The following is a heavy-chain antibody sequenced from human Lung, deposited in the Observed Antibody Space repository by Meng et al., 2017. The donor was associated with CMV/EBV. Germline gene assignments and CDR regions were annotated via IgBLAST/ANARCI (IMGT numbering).Heavy chain of an antibody. Sequence: QGQVGESGPAPVNPSDTLSLTCAVSGDSITNHNWWAWVRQPPGKGLEWIGEIPHRGSSAYNPSLKSRVSMSIDKSKNQFSLKLTSVTAADTAVYHCLRRSGGSVWGQGTLVTVSS. J-gene: IGHJ1*01. D-gene: IGHD3-10*01. CDR2: IPHRGSS. V-gene: IGHV4-4*02. CDR3: LRRSGGSV. CDR1: GDSITNHNW.